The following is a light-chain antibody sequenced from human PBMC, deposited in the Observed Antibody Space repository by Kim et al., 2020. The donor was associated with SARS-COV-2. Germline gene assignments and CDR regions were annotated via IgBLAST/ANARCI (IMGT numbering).Light chain of an antibody. CDR2: RAS. CDR3: QQYISDSWT. Sequence: ASVGDRVTITCRARQSITTFLAWYQQKPGKAPNLRISRASSLESGVPSRCGGSGSGTDFTLTISSLQPDDFATYYCQQYISDSWTFGQGTKVDIK. J-gene: IGKJ1*01. CDR1: QSITTF. V-gene: IGKV1-5*03.